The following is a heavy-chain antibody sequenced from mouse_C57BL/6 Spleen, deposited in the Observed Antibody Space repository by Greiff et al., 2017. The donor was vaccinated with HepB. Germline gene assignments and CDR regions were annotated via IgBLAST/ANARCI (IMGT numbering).Heavy chain of an antibody. V-gene: IGHV1-82*01. D-gene: IGHD1-1*01. CDR2: IYPGDGDT. Sequence: QVQLQQSGPELVKPGASVKISCKASGYAFSSSWMNWVKQRPGKGLEWIGRIYPGDGDTNYNGKFKGKATLTADKSSSTAYMQLSSLTSEDSAVYFCAREIPYYGSSLSAMDYWGQGTSVTVSS. CDR3: AREIPYYGSSLSAMDY. CDR1: GYAFSSSW. J-gene: IGHJ4*01.